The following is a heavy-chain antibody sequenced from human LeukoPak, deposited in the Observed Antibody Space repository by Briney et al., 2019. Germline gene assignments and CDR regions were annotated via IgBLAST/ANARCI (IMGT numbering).Heavy chain of an antibody. Sequence: GGSLRLSCAASGFTFSSYGMHWVRQAPGKGLEWVAVISYDGSNKYYADSVKGRFTISRDNSKNTLYLQMNSLRAEDTAVYYCASRYYDILTDYWGQGTLVTVSS. J-gene: IGHJ4*02. CDR2: ISYDGSNK. V-gene: IGHV3-30*03. CDR3: ASRYYDILTDY. CDR1: GFTFSSYG. D-gene: IGHD3-9*01.